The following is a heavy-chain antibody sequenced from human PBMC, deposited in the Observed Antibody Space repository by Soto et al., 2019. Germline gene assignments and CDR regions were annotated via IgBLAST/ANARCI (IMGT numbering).Heavy chain of an antibody. CDR2: IVVGSGNT. J-gene: IGHJ6*02. CDR1: GFTFTSSA. CDR3: AAGGPYCSGGSCYNYYYYGMDV. V-gene: IGHV1-58*01. Sequence: ASVKVSCKASGFTFTSSAVQWVRQARGQRLEWIGWIVVGSGNTNYAQKFQERVTITRDMSTSTAYMELSSLRSEDTAVYYCAAGGPYCSGGSCYNYYYYGMDVWGQGTTVTVSS. D-gene: IGHD2-15*01.